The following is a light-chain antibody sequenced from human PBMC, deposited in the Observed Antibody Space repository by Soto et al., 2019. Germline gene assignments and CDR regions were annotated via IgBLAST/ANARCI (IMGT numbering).Light chain of an antibody. J-gene: IGKJ4*01. Sequence: DIQMTQSPSSLSASVGDRVTITCQASQDIYNYLNWYQQKPGKAPKLLIYDASKLETGVPSRFSGRGSGTHFTFTISSLQPEDIATYYCQQYEDVPLTFGGGTKVDIK. V-gene: IGKV1-33*01. CDR1: QDIYNY. CDR3: QQYEDVPLT. CDR2: DAS.